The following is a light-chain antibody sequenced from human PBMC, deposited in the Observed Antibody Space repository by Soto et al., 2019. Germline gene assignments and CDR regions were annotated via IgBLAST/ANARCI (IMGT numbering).Light chain of an antibody. J-gene: IGLJ1*01. CDR3: CSCAVTFYV. V-gene: IGLV2-11*01. CDR2: DVS. CDR1: SIDVGGSNY. Sequence: QSVLTQPRSVSGSPGQSVTISCTGPSIDVGGSNYVSWYQQHPGKAPKLMIYDVSERPSGVPDRFSGSKSGNTASLTISGLQAEDEADYYCCSCAVTFYVFGTGTKATVL.